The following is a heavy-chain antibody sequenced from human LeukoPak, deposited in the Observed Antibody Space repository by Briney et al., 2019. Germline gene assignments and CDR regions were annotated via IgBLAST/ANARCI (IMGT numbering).Heavy chain of an antibody. CDR1: GGSISSGGYY. J-gene: IGHJ4*02. CDR3: ARGDYYDSSGYSFFDC. CDR2: IFYSGST. D-gene: IGHD3-22*01. V-gene: IGHV4-31*03. Sequence: PSETLSLTCTVSGGSISSGGYYWTWIRQLPGKGLESIGSIFYSGSTYYNPSLKSRVTISVDTSKNHFSLKLTSVTAADTAMYYCARGDYYDSSGYSFFDCWGQGTLVTVSS.